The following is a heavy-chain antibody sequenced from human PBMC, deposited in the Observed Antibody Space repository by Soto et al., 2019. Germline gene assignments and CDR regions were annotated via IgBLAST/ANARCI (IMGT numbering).Heavy chain of an antibody. Sequence: QVQLVQSGAEVKKPGSSVKVSCKASGGTFSSYAISWVRQAPGQGLEWMGGIIPIFGTANYAQKFQGRVTITADKSTSTAYMELSNLRSGYTAVYYCARGATVTHHHYYYYYGMDVWGQGTTVTVSS. V-gene: IGHV1-69*06. J-gene: IGHJ6*02. CDR1: GGTFSSYA. D-gene: IGHD4-17*01. CDR2: IIPIFGTA. CDR3: ARGATVTHHHYYYYYGMDV.